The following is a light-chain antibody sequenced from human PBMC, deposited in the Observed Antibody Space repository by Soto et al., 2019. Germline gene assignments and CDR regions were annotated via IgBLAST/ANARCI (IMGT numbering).Light chain of an antibody. CDR2: DTS. CDR3: LLFYGGIWV. J-gene: IGLJ3*02. Sequence: QAVVTQEPSLTVSPGGTVTLTCASSTGAVTSDNHPNWLQQKPVQAPRALLYDTSKKNSWTPARFSGSLLGGKAALTLSSVQPEDEADYYCLLFYGGIWVFGGGTKLTVL. V-gene: IGLV7-43*01. CDR1: TGAVTSDNH.